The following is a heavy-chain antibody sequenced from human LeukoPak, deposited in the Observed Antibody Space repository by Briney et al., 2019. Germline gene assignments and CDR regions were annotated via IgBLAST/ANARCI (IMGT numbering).Heavy chain of an antibody. V-gene: IGHV3-30*02. CDR3: AKDPWNLGYCSSTSCYVRDRNYYGMDV. CDR2: IRYDGSNK. CDR1: GFTFSSYG. D-gene: IGHD2-2*01. J-gene: IGHJ6*02. Sequence: GGSLRLSCAASGFTFSSYGMHWVRQAPGRGLEWVAFIRYDGSNKYYADSVKGRFTISRDNSKDTLYLQMNSLRAEDTAVYYCAKDPWNLGYCSSTSCYVRDRNYYGMDVWGQGTTVTVSS.